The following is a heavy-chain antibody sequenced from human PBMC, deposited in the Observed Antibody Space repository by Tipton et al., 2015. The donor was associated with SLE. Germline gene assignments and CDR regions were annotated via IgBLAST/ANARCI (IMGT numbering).Heavy chain of an antibody. CDR2: IYTSGST. D-gene: IGHD6-13*01. CDR3: AREDRYSSSWSSMDV. CDR1: GGSISSYY. V-gene: IGHV4-4*07. Sequence: TLSLTCTVSGGSISSYYWSWIRQPAGEGLEWIGRIYTSGSTNYNPSLKSRVTMSVDTSKNQFSLKLSSVTAADTAVYYCAREDRYSSSWSSMDVWGQGTTVTVSS. J-gene: IGHJ6*02.